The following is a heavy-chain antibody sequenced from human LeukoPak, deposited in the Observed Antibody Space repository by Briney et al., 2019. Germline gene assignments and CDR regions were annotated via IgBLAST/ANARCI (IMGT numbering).Heavy chain of an antibody. V-gene: IGHV3-30*04. D-gene: IGHD3-16*01. J-gene: IGHJ5*02. CDR1: GFTFSSYA. CDR2: ISYDGSNK. Sequence: GGSLRLSCAASGFTFSSYAMHWVRQAPGKGLEWVAVISYDGSNKYYADSLKGRFTISRDNSKNTLYLQMNSLRAEDTAVYYCARDESLLRLGTPTSWGQGTLVTVSS. CDR3: ARDESLLRLGTPTS.